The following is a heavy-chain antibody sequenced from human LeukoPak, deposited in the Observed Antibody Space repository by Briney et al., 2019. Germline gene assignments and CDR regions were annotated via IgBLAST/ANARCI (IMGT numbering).Heavy chain of an antibody. D-gene: IGHD5-24*01. CDR2: ISAYNGNT. V-gene: IGHV1-18*01. Sequence: ASVKVSCKASGYTFFSHGISWVRQAPGQGLEWMGWISAYNGNTNYAQKLQGRVTMTTDTSTSTAYMELRSLRSDDTAVYYCARDFGDGYNFSGGDDAFDIWGQGTMVTVSS. CDR1: GYTFFSHG. CDR3: ARDFGDGYNFSGGDDAFDI. J-gene: IGHJ3*02.